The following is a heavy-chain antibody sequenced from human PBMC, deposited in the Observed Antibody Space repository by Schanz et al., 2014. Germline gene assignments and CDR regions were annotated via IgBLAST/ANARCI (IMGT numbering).Heavy chain of an antibody. CDR2: INAHTGNT. D-gene: IGHD3-10*01. J-gene: IGHJ3*02. CDR1: GYIFGSHG. CDR3: ARVHIATYHYNSPGAFAI. Sequence: QLMQSGSEARKPGASVKVSCKASGYIFGSHGMTWVRQAPGQGPELMGWINAHTGNTQYAQKFQGRVNMTRDTVTTTVHLELTRLRTDDTAIYYCARVHIATYHYNSPGAFAIWGQGTRVTVSS. V-gene: IGHV1-18*01.